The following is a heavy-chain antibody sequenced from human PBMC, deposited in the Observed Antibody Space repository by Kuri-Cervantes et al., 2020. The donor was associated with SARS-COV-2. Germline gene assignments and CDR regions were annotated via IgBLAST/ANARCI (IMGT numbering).Heavy chain of an antibody. J-gene: IGHJ6*03. D-gene: IGHD5-18*01. Sequence: ASVKVSCKASGYTFTSYYMHWVRQAPGQGLEWMGIINPSGGSTSYAQKFQGRVTMTRDESTSTAYMELSSLRSEDTAVYYCASSIYSYGTYYYYYYYMDVWGKGTTVTVSS. V-gene: IGHV1-46*01. CDR3: ASSIYSYGTYYYYYYYMDV. CDR2: INPSGGST. CDR1: GYTFTSYY.